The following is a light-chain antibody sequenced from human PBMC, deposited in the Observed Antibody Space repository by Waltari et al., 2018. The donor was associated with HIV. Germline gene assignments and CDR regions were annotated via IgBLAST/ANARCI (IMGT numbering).Light chain of an antibody. J-gene: IGLJ2*01. CDR3: HSGDTTGHHVV. V-gene: IGLV3-19*01. Sequence: SSELTQDPSVSVPWRPTVRLTCRGDRLRSYYASWYQQNSGQAPVVVFFGRNNRPSGVPDRFSGSSSGNTASLTITGVQAEDEADYYCHSGDTTGHHVVFGGGTKVTVL. CDR1: RLRSYY. CDR2: GRN.